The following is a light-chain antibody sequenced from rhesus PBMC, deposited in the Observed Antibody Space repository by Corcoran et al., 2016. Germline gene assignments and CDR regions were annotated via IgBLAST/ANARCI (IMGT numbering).Light chain of an antibody. J-gene: IGLJ6*01. CDR3: CSYAGTYTFV. V-gene: IGLV2-32*01. CDR1: SSDIGGYNY. Sequence: QAALTQPPSVSGSPGQSVAISCTGTSSDIGGYNYVSWYQQHPGTAPKLMIYEVNKRPSGVSDRFSGSKSGNTASLTISGLQAEDEADYYCCSYAGTYTFVFGSGTRVTVL. CDR2: EVN.